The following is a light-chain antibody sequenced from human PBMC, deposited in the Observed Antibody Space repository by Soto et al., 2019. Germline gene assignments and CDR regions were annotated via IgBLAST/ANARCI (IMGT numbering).Light chain of an antibody. CDR3: QQSYRTPIT. J-gene: IGKJ5*01. V-gene: IGKV1-39*01. CDR1: GTINTY. Sequence: DVRMTQSPSSQSASVGDTITITCRASGTINTYLNGFQQQPGEPPRLLIYGASTLHDGVPSRFRGSGSGADFTLTSSGLQPEDVATYFCQQSYRTPITFGQGTRLEIK. CDR2: GAS.